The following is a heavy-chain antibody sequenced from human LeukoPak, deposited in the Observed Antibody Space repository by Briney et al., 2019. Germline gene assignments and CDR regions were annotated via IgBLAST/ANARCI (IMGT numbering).Heavy chain of an antibody. J-gene: IGHJ3*02. Sequence: SETLSLTCAVYGGSFSGYYWSWIRQPPGKGLEWIGEINHSGSTNYNPSLKSRVAISVDTSKNQFSLKLSSVTAADTAVYYCARLLRGGRDTPMVTMIVVRAKSGAFDIWGQGTMVTVSS. V-gene: IGHV4-34*01. CDR2: INHSGST. CDR3: ARLLRGGRDTPMVTMIVVRAKSGAFDI. CDR1: GGSFSGYY. D-gene: IGHD3-22*01.